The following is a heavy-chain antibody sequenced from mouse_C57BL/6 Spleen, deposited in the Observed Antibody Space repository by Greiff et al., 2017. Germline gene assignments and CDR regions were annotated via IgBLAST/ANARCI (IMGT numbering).Heavy chain of an antibody. CDR1: GYTFTDYE. J-gene: IGHJ2*01. CDR3: TRGDGYYYFDY. D-gene: IGHD2-3*01. Sequence: VKLQESGAELVRPGASVTLSCKASGYTFTDYEMHWVKQTPVHGLEWIGAIDPETGGTAYNQKFKGKAILTADKSSSTAYMELRSLTSEDSAVYYCTRGDGYYYFDYWGQGTTLTVSS. V-gene: IGHV1-15*01. CDR2: IDPETGGT.